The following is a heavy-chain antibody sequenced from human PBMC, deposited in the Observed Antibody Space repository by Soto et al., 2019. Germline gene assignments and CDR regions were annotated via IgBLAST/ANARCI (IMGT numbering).Heavy chain of an antibody. Sequence: ASVKVSCKASGYTFTSYGISWVRQAPGQGLEWMGWINAYNGNTNYAQKLQGRVTMTTDTSTSTAYMELSSLTSEDTAMYYCARHLAAGDVWGQGALVTVSS. CDR2: INAYNGNT. CDR1: GYTFTSYG. J-gene: IGHJ4*02. CDR3: ARHLAAGDV. V-gene: IGHV1-18*01. D-gene: IGHD2-8*02.